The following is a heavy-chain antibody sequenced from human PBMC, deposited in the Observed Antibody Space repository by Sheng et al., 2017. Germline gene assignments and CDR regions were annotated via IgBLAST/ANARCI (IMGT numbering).Heavy chain of an antibody. J-gene: IGHJ4*02. CDR2: INPNRGDT. D-gene: IGHD6-13*01. V-gene: IGHV1-2*02. Sequence: QVQLVQSGAEVKKPGASVKVSCKASGYTFTGYYMHWVRQAPGQGLEWMGWINPNRGDTNYAQMFQGRVTMTRDTSISTAYMELSRLRSDDTAVYYCATVPPNPSHSTHFDSWGQGTLVTVSS. CDR3: ATVPPNPSHSTHFDS. CDR1: GYTFTGYY.